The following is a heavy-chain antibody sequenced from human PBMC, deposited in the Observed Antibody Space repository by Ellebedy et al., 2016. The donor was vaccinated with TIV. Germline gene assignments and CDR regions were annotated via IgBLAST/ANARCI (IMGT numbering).Heavy chain of an antibody. CDR1: GFTFSSYA. J-gene: IGHJ5*02. Sequence: GESLKISXAASGFTFSSYAMSWVRQAPGKGLEWVSAISGSGGSTYYADSVKGRFTISRDNSKNTLYLQMNSLRAEDTAVYYCAKEGLSSSWVPAWSSTKTPENWFDPWGQGTLVTVSS. D-gene: IGHD6-13*01. CDR3: AKEGLSSSWVPAWSSTKTPENWFDP. CDR2: ISGSGGST. V-gene: IGHV3-23*01.